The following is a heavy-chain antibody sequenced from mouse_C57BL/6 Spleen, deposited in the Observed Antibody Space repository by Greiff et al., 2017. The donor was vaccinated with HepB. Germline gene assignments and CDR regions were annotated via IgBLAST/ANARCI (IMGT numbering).Heavy chain of an antibody. V-gene: IGHV5-4*01. Sequence: EVKLVESGGGLVKPGGSLKLSCAASGFTFSSYAMSWVRQTPEKRLEWVATISDGGSYTYYPDNVKGRFTISRDNAKNNLYLQMSHRKYEDTAMYYCARENHGYFDYWGQGTTLTVSS. CDR3: ARENHGYFDY. CDR1: GFTFSSYA. CDR2: ISDGGSYT. J-gene: IGHJ2*01.